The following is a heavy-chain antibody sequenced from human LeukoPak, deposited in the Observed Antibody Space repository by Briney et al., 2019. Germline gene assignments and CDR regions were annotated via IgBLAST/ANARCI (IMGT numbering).Heavy chain of an antibody. D-gene: IGHD3-16*01. CDR1: GFTFNNYV. V-gene: IGHV3-23*01. CDR2: VSGSGTGA. Sequence: GGSLRLSCAASGFTFNNYVMSWVRQAPGKGLEWVSSVSGSGTGAFYADSVKGRFTISRDNSQNTLYLQMNSLLAEDTATYYCAKGGGLTGHVWGQGTTVTVSS. J-gene: IGHJ6*02. CDR3: AKGGGLTGHV.